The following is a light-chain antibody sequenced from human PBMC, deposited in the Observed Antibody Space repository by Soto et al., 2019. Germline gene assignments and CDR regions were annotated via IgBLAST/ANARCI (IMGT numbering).Light chain of an antibody. CDR1: QSIRTY. CDR3: QQRIDWPLT. Sequence: EIVLTQSQATLSLSPGEGATLSCSASQSIRTYLGCYQQKPGQAHRLLIYDASNRATGIPARFSGSGSGTDFTLTISSLEPEDFAVYYFQQRIDWPLTLGGGTQVDIK. CDR2: DAS. V-gene: IGKV3-11*01. J-gene: IGKJ4*01.